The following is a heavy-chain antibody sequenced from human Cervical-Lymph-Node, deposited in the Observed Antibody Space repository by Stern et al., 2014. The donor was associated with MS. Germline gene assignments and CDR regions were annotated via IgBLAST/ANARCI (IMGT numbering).Heavy chain of an antibody. CDR2: IRSKANSYAT. D-gene: IGHD6-13*01. CDR1: GFTFSGSA. CDR3: TSVSDSWAFDY. Sequence: EVQLEESGGGLVQPGGSLKLSCAASGFTFSGSAMHWVRQASGKGLEWVGRIRSKANSYATAYAASVKGRFTISRDDSKNTAYLQMNSLKTEDTAVYYCTSVSDSWAFDYWGQGTLVTVSS. V-gene: IGHV3-73*01. J-gene: IGHJ4*02.